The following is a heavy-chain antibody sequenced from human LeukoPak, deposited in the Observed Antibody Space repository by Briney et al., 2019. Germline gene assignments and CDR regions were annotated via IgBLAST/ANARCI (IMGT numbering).Heavy chain of an antibody. V-gene: IGHV3-30*03. CDR3: ASLNAAAGIDY. Sequence: PGRSLRLSCAASGLTFSSYGMHWVRQAPGKGLEWVAVISYDGSNKYYADSVRGRFTISRDNSKNTLYLQMNSLRAEDTAVYYCASLNAAAGIDYWGQGTLVTVSS. CDR1: GLTFSSYG. D-gene: IGHD6-13*01. J-gene: IGHJ4*02. CDR2: ISYDGSNK.